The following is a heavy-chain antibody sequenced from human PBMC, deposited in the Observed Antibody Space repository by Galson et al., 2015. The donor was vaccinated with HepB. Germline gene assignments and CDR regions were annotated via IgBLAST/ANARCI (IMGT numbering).Heavy chain of an antibody. Sequence: SLRLSCAASGFTFSTYAMTWVRQAPGKGLEWVSVISGTDGSTYYADSVKGRFTISRDNSKNTLYMQLNSLRAEDTAVYYCAKDTRTRDGHLDYWGQGTLVTVS. D-gene: IGHD1/OR15-1a*01. V-gene: IGHV3-23*01. CDR2: ISGTDGST. J-gene: IGHJ4*02. CDR3: AKDTRTRDGHLDY. CDR1: GFTFSTYA.